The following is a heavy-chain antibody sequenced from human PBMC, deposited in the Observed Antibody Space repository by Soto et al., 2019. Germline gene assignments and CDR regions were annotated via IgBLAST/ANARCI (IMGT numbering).Heavy chain of an antibody. Sequence: ASVQVSCQAAGSIFVNYGIAWVRQATGQGLEWMGWISPYTGNTHSATKVQGRLTMTTDTSTSTAYMDLGSLTSDDTAVYYCVMVDNYVTPTPQDVSGQGTTVTVSS. V-gene: IGHV1-18*01. D-gene: IGHD3-16*01. J-gene: IGHJ6*02. CDR2: ISPYTGNT. CDR1: GSIFVNYG. CDR3: VMVDNYVTPTPQDV.